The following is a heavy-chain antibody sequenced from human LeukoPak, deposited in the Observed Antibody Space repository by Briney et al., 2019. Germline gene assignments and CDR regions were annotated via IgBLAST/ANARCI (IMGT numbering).Heavy chain of an antibody. Sequence: PSETLSLTCAVYGVSFSGYYWIWIRQPPGKGLEWIGEINHSGSTNYNPSLKSRVTISVDTSKNQLSLKLSSGTAADTAVYYCARVGGLWFGESSFDYGGQGTLVTVSS. CDR3: ARVGGLWFGESSFDY. CDR1: GVSFSGYY. J-gene: IGHJ4*02. D-gene: IGHD3-10*01. CDR2: INHSGST. V-gene: IGHV4-34*01.